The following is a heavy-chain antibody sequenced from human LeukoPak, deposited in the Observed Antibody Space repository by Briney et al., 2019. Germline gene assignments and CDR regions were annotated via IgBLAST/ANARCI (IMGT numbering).Heavy chain of an antibody. CDR2: ISYDGSNK. J-gene: IGHJ4*02. V-gene: IGHV3-30-3*01. CDR3: ARVKREWLPQGGTFDY. Sequence: QPGGSLRLSCAASGFTFSSYAMHWVRQAPGKGLEWVAVISYDGSNKYYADSVEGRFTISRDNSKNTLYPQMNSLRAEDTAVYYCARVKREWLPQGGTFDYWGQGTLVTVSS. CDR1: GFTFSSYA. D-gene: IGHD6-19*01.